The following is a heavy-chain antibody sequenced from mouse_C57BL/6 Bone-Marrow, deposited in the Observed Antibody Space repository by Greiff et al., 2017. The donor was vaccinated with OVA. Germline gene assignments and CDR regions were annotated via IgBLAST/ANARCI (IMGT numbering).Heavy chain of an antibody. Sequence: EVKVEESGGGLVQPGGSLKLSCAASGFTFSDYYMYWVRQTPEKRLEWVAYISNGGGSTYYPDTVKGRFTISRDNAKNTLYLQMSRLKSEDTAMYYCARRGDDGYSWFAYWGQGTLVTVSA. J-gene: IGHJ3*01. CDR2: ISNGGGST. V-gene: IGHV5-12*01. CDR1: GFTFSDYY. D-gene: IGHD2-3*01. CDR3: ARRGDDGYSWFAY.